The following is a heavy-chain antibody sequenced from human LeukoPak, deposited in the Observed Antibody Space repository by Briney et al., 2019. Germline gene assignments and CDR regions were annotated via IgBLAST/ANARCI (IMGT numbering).Heavy chain of an antibody. CDR2: IIPIVGTP. V-gene: IGHV1-69*06. Sequence: SVKVSCKASGGTSSNHAFTWVRQAPGQGLEWMGQIIPIVGTPHYAQKFQGRVTITADKSTNTAYMEMRSLRAEDTAVYYCARGPSGYHNTGGQGTLVTVSS. D-gene: IGHD5-12*01. CDR1: GGTSSNHA. J-gene: IGHJ4*02. CDR3: ARGPSGYHNT.